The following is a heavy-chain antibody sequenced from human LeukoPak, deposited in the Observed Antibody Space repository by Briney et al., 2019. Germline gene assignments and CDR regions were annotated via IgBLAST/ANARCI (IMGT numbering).Heavy chain of an antibody. CDR2: ISAYNGNT. CDR3: ARDPRPSYDSSDYYYPGDY. CDR1: GYTFTSYG. J-gene: IGHJ4*02. Sequence: EASVKVSCKASGYTFTSYGISWVRQAPGQGLEWMGWISAYNGNTNYAQKLQGRVTMTRDTSTSTVYMELSSLRSEDTAMHYCARDPRPSYDSSDYYYPGDYWGQGALVTVSS. D-gene: IGHD3-22*01. V-gene: IGHV1-18*01.